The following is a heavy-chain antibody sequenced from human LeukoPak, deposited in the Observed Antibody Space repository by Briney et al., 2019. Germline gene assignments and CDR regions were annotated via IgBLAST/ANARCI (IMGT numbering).Heavy chain of an antibody. D-gene: IGHD1-26*01. Sequence: GGSPRLSCAASGFSFDDYAMHWVRQAPGKGLEWVSGISWNSGSIGYADSVKGRFTISRDNAKNSLYLQMNSLRAEDTALYYCAKADSRSYYRSAFDIWGQGTMVTVSS. V-gene: IGHV3-9*01. CDR3: AKADSRSYYRSAFDI. CDR2: ISWNSGSI. CDR1: GFSFDDYA. J-gene: IGHJ3*02.